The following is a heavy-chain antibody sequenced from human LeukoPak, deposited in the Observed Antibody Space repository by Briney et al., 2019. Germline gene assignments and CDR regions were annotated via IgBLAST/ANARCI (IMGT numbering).Heavy chain of an antibody. CDR3: AGGRLVATSKAVAIDY. J-gene: IGHJ4*02. Sequence: GGSLRLSCAASVFTFSNSWLHWVRQAPGKGLVWVSRINERGSSTSYADSVKGRFTISRDNAKNTLYLQMNNLRADDTAVYYCAGGRLVATSKAVAIDYWGQGTLVTVSS. D-gene: IGHD5-12*01. V-gene: IGHV3-74*01. CDR1: VFTFSNSW. CDR2: INERGSST.